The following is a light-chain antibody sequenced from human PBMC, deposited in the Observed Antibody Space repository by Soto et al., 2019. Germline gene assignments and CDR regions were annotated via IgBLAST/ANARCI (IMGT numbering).Light chain of an antibody. CDR2: VAS. V-gene: IGKV3-15*01. CDR1: QSVRSN. Sequence: EIVMTQSPATLSVSPGERATLSCRASQSVRSNLAWYQHKPGQAPRLLIYVASSRPAGVPARFSGSGSGTEFNLTISSLQSEDFAVYYCQQYNNWPETFGQGTKVEIK. J-gene: IGKJ1*01. CDR3: QQYNNWPET.